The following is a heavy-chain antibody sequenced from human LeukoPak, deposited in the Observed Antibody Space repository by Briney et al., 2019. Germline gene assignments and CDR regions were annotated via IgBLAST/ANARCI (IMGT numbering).Heavy chain of an antibody. J-gene: IGHJ4*02. D-gene: IGHD3-22*01. CDR3: ARGAIEDYYDSSGYGLY. V-gene: IGHV1-2*02. CDR2: INPNSGGT. CDR1: GYIFTGYY. Sequence: ASVKVSCKASGYIFTGYYMHWVRQAPGQGLEWMGWINPNSGGTNYAQKFQGRVTMTRDTSISTAYMELSRLRSDDTAVYYCARGAIEDYYDSSGYGLYWGQGTLVTVSS.